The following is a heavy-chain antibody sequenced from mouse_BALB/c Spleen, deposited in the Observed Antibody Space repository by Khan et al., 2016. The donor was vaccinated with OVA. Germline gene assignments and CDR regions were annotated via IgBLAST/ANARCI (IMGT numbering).Heavy chain of an antibody. CDR1: GFSLTSYG. D-gene: IGHD2-10*01. V-gene: IGHV2-6-1*01. J-gene: IGHJ4*01. Sequence: QVQLKESGPGLVAPSQSLSITCTVSGFSLTSYGVSWVRQPPGKGLEWLGVIWSDGSTTYNSALKSSLSISKENSNSQVFLKRNSLQTEDTAMYYCARQPYYHYYVMDYLGQGTSVTVSS. CDR2: IWSDGST. CDR3: ARQPYYHYYVMDY.